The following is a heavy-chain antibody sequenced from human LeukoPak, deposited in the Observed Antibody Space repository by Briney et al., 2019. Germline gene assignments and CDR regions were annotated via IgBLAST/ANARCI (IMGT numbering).Heavy chain of an antibody. D-gene: IGHD3-22*01. CDR2: IYYSGST. CDR1: GGSISSYY. V-gene: IGHV4-59*12. Sequence: SETLSLTCTVSGGSISSYYWSWIRQPPGKGLEWIGYIYYSGSTNYNPSLKSRVTISVDTSKNQFSLRLTSVTAADTALYYCARANYYDNSGYSRGAFDIWGPGTMVTVSS. J-gene: IGHJ3*02. CDR3: ARANYYDNSGYSRGAFDI.